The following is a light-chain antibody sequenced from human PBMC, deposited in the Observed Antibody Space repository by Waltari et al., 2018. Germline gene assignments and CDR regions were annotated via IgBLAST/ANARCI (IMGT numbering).Light chain of an antibody. CDR2: GAS. CDR1: QSVSSN. CDR3: QQYNNWPLFT. J-gene: IGKJ3*01. Sequence: EIVMTQSPTPLSVSPVGRGTLACRASQSVSSNLAWYQQKPGQAPRLLIYGASTRATGIPARFSGSGSGTEFTLTISSLQSEDFAVYYCQQYNNWPLFTFGPGTKVDIK. V-gene: IGKV3-15*01.